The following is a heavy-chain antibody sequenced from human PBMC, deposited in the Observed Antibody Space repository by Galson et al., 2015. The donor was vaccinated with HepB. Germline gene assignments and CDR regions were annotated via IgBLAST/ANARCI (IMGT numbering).Heavy chain of an antibody. V-gene: IGHV1-69-2*01. J-gene: IGHJ3*02. Sequence: VKVSCKVSVYTFTDCYMHWVQQAPGKGLEWMGLVDPEDGETIYAEKFQGRVTITADTSTDTAYMELSSLRSEDTAVYYCAQIAARSNVAFDIWGQGTMVTVSS. CDR1: VYTFTDCY. D-gene: IGHD6-13*01. CDR2: VDPEDGET. CDR3: AQIAARSNVAFDI.